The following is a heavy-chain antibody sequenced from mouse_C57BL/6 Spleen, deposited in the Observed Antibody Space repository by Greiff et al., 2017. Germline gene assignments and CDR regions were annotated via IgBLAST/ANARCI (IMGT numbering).Heavy chain of an antibody. V-gene: IGHV1-50*01. CDR3: ARGEGNYGEKCDY. D-gene: IGHD2-1*01. J-gene: IGHJ2*01. CDR1: GYTFTSYW. CDR2: IDPSDSYT. Sequence: QVQLQQPGAELVKPGASVKLSCKASGYTFTSYWMQWVKQRPGQGLEWIGEIDPSDSYTNYNQKFKGKATLTVDTSSSTAYMQLSSLTSEDSAVYYCARGEGNYGEKCDYWGQGTTLTVSS.